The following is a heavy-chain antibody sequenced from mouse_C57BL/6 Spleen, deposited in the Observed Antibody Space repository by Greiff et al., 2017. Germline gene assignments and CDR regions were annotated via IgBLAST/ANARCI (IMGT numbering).Heavy chain of an antibody. J-gene: IGHJ2*01. Sequence: QVQLQQPGTELVKPGASVKLSCKASGYTFTSYWMHWVKQRPGQGLEWIGKINPSNGGTNYNEKFKSKATLTVDKSSSTDYMQLSSLTSEDSAVYDRSGWENYYGSSYVFDYWGQGTTLTVSS. V-gene: IGHV1-53*01. CDR3: SGWENYYGSSYVFDY. CDR2: INPSNGGT. CDR1: GYTFTSYW. D-gene: IGHD1-1*01.